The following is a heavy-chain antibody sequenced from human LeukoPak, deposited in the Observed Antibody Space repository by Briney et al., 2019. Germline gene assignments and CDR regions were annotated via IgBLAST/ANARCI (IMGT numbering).Heavy chain of an antibody. V-gene: IGHV1-18*01. J-gene: IGHJ3*02. CDR3: ARDQVVVTAEGGDDAFDI. CDR2: ISAYNGNT. CDR1: GYTFTSYV. D-gene: IGHD2-21*02. Sequence: ASVKVSCKASGYTFTSYVISWVRQAPGQGLEWMGWISAYNGNTNYAQKLQGRVTMTTDTSTSTAYMELRSLRSDDTAVYYCARDQVVVTAEGGDDAFDIWGQGTMVTVSS.